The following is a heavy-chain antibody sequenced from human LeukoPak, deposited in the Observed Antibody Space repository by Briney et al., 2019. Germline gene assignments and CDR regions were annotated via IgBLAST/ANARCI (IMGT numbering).Heavy chain of an antibody. CDR1: GASISGYH. CDR3: ARGEVTVAGALVY. V-gene: IGHV4-59*01. J-gene: IGHJ4*02. CDR2: IYYIGST. Sequence: SETLSLTCTVSGASISGYHWTWIRQPPGKGLEWIGYIYYIGSTNYNPSLKSRVTISIDTSKNQFYLKLDSVTAADTAVYYCARGEVTVAGALVYWGQGTLVTVSS. D-gene: IGHD6-19*01.